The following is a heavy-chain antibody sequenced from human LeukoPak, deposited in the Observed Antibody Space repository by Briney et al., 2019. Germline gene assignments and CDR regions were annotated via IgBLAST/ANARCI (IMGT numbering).Heavy chain of an antibody. CDR2: INSDGSST. Sequence: GGSLRLSCAASGFTFSSYWMHWVRQAPGKGLVWVSRINSDGSSTNYADSVKGRFTISRDNAKNTLYLQMNSLRAEDTAVYNCVRFSGSGPRLFDYWGQGTLVTVSS. CDR3: VRFSGSGPRLFDY. V-gene: IGHV3-74*01. D-gene: IGHD3-10*01. CDR1: GFTFSSYW. J-gene: IGHJ4*02.